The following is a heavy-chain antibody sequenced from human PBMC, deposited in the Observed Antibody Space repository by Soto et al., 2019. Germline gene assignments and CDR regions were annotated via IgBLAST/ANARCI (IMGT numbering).Heavy chain of an antibody. Sequence: QVQLVESGGGVVQPGRSLRLSCAASGFTFSSYAMHWVRQAPGKGLEWVAVISYDGSNKYYADPVKGRFTISRDNSKNTLYLQMNSLRAEDTAVYYCAREGGIGYYYDSSGYFGYWGQGTLVTVSS. V-gene: IGHV3-30-3*01. CDR1: GFTFSSYA. CDR3: AREGGIGYYYDSSGYFGY. J-gene: IGHJ4*02. D-gene: IGHD3-22*01. CDR2: ISYDGSNK.